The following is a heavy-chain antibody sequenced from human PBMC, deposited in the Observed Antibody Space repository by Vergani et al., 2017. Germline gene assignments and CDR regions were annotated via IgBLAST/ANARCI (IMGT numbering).Heavy chain of an antibody. D-gene: IGHD3-10*01. CDR2: ISGSGGST. V-gene: IGHV3-23*04. CDR3: AKALYGSGSYYLYYFDY. CDR1: GFTFSSYA. J-gene: IGHJ4*02. Sequence: EVQLVESGGGLVQPGGSLRLSCAASGFTFSSYAMSWVRQAPGKGLEWVSAISGSGGSTYYADSVKGRFTISRDNSKNTLYLQMNSLRAEDTAVYYCAKALYGSGSYYLYYFDYWGQGTLVTVSS.